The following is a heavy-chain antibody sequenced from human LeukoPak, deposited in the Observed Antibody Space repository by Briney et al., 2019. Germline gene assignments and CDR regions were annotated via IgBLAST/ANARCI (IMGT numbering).Heavy chain of an antibody. D-gene: IGHD5-18*01. J-gene: IGHJ4*02. Sequence: ASVKVSCKASGYTFTSYGISWVRQAPGQGLEWTGWISAYNGNTNYAQKLQGRVTMTTDTSTSTAYMELRSLRSDDTAVYYCAREPPHHPNTAMVTGSSGFDYWGQGTLVTVSS. CDR3: AREPPHHPNTAMVTGSSGFDY. CDR1: GYTFTSYG. CDR2: ISAYNGNT. V-gene: IGHV1-18*01.